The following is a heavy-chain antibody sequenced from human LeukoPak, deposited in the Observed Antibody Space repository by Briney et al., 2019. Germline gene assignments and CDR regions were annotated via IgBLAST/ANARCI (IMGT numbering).Heavy chain of an antibody. CDR1: GGSVSSGSYY. Sequence: SETLSLTCTVSGGSVSSGSYYWSWIRQPPGKGLEWIGYIYYSGSTNYNPSLKSRVTISVDTFKNQFSLKLSSVTAADTAVYYCARDDHLGYCSGGSCYPNFDYWGQGTLVTVSS. D-gene: IGHD2-15*01. J-gene: IGHJ4*02. CDR2: IYYSGST. CDR3: ARDDHLGYCSGGSCYPNFDY. V-gene: IGHV4-61*01.